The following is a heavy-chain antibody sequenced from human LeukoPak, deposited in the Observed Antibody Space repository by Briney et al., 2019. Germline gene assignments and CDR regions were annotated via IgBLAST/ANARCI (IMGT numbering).Heavy chain of an antibody. CDR2: INSSGSTI. J-gene: IGHJ4*02. V-gene: IGHV3-11*01. D-gene: IGHD3-9*01. CDR3: ARVLRSLRDY. CDR1: GLTFSDYY. Sequence: GGSLRLSCAASGLTFSDYYMSWIRQAPGKGLEWVSYINSSGSTIYYADSVKGRFTISRDNTKNSLYLQMNSLRAEDTAVYYCARVLRSLRDYWGQGTLVTVSS.